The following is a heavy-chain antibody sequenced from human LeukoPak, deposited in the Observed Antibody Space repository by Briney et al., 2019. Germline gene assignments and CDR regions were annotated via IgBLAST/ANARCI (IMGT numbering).Heavy chain of an antibody. Sequence: GGSLRLPCAASGFTFSNYWMHWVRQAPGKGLVWVSRINSDGSSTTSADSVKGRFTISRDNAKNTLYLQMNSLRAEDTAVYYCAKGGATVIDYWGQGTLVAVSS. D-gene: IGHD4-17*01. J-gene: IGHJ4*02. CDR2: INSDGSST. CDR1: GFTFSNYW. CDR3: AKGGATVIDY. V-gene: IGHV3-74*01.